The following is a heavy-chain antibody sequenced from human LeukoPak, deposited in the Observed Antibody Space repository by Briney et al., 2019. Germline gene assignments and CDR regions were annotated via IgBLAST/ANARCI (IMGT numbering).Heavy chain of an antibody. CDR2: ISVSGGST. CDR1: GFTFSSYA. CDR3: AKDRRITMIAVVITHDAFDI. Sequence: PGGSLRLSCAASGFTFSSYAMSWVRQAPGKGLERVSAISVSGGSTYYADSVKGRFTISRDNSKNTLYLQMNSLRAEDTAVYYCAKDRRITMIAVVITHDAFDIWGPGTMVTVSS. J-gene: IGHJ3*02. V-gene: IGHV3-23*01. D-gene: IGHD3-22*01.